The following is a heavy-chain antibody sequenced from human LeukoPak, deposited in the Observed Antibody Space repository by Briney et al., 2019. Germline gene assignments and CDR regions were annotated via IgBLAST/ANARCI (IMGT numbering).Heavy chain of an antibody. CDR1: GFTFSSYG. V-gene: IGHV3-30*03. CDR2: ISYDGSNK. CDR3: AALTVTTSLVVN. D-gene: IGHD4-17*01. Sequence: HPGGSLRLSCAASGFTFSSYGMHWVRQAPGKGLEWVAVISYDGSNKYYADSVKGRFTISRDNSKNTLYLQMNSLRAEDTAVYYCAALTVTTSLVVNWGQGTLVTVSS. J-gene: IGHJ4*02.